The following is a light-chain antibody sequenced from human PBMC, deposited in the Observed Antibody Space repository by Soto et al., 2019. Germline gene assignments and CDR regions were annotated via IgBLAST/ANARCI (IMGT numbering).Light chain of an antibody. Sequence: QSVLTQPASVSGSPGQSIIISCTGTSRDVGGYNLFSWYQQYPDKAPKLIIYEGTKRPSGVSNRFSGSWSGDTASLTISGLQAEDEADYYCCACADTSSVLFGGGTKLTVL. J-gene: IGLJ2*01. CDR2: EGT. CDR3: CACADTSSVL. V-gene: IGLV2-23*01. CDR1: SRDVGGYNL.